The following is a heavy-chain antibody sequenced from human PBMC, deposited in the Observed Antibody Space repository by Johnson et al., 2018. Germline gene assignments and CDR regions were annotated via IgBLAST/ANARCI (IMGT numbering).Heavy chain of an antibody. Sequence: QVQLVQSGGGVVQPGRSLRLSCAASGFTFSSYGMHWVRQAPGKGLEWVAIIWYDGSDKYYADSVKGRFTISRDNSKNTLYLQMNSLRAEDTAVYFCAVLTKAVDIWGQGTMVTVSS. CDR3: AVLTKAVDI. D-gene: IGHD4/OR15-4a*01. J-gene: IGHJ3*02. V-gene: IGHV3-33*01. CDR1: GFTFSSYG. CDR2: IWYDGSDK.